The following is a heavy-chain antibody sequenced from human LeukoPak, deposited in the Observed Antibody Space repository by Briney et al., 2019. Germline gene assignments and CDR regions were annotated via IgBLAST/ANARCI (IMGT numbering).Heavy chain of an antibody. CDR3: AKTPASQTYSSSWYYFDY. CDR1: GFTFSSYA. CDR2: ISGSGGST. Sequence: SGGSLRLSCAASGFTFSSYAMSWVRQAPGKGLEWVSAISGSGGSTYYADSVKGRFTISRDNSKNTLYLQMNSLRAEDTAVYYCAKTPASQTYSSSWYYFDYWGQGTLVTVSS. V-gene: IGHV3-23*01. D-gene: IGHD6-13*01. J-gene: IGHJ4*02.